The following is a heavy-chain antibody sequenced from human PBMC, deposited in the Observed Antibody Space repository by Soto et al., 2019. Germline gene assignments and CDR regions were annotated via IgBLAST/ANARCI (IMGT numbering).Heavy chain of an antibody. V-gene: IGHV3-30-3*01. D-gene: IGHD5-18*01. J-gene: IGHJ6*02. CDR1: GFTFSSYA. Sequence: SLRLSCAASGFTFSSYAMHWVRQAPGKGLEWVAVISYDGSNKYYADSVKGRFTISRDNSKNTLYLQMNSLRAEDTAVYYCARRGRRGTAMTTAILFYYYGMDVWGQGTTVTVSS. CDR3: ARRGRRGTAMTTAILFYYYGMDV. CDR2: ISYDGSNK.